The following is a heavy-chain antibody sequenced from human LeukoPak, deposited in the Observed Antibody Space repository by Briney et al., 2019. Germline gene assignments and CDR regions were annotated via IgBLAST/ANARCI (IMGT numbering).Heavy chain of an antibody. Sequence: AGDSLRLSCAASGFTFNNAWMNWVRQAPGKGLEWVGRIESKTDGGTTDYAAPVKGRFTISRDDSKNMLFLQMNSLKTEDTAVYYCTTLPWQWPRYYFDYWGQGTLVTVSS. J-gene: IGHJ4*02. CDR3: TTLPWQWPRYYFDY. CDR2: IESKTDGGTT. V-gene: IGHV3-15*04. CDR1: GFTFNNAW. D-gene: IGHD6-19*01.